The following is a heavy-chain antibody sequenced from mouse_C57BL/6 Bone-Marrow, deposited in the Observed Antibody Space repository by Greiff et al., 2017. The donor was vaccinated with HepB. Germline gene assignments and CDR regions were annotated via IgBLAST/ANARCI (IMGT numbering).Heavy chain of an antibody. CDR2: ISSGGSYT. D-gene: IGHD1-1*01. Sequence: EVQLVESGGDLVKPGGSLKLSCAASGFTFSSYGMSWVRQTPDKRLEWVATISSGGSYTYYPDSVKGRFTISRDNAKNTLYLQMSSLKSEDTAMYYCARINYYGGTFAYWGQGTLVTVSA. CDR3: ARINYYGGTFAY. J-gene: IGHJ3*01. V-gene: IGHV5-6*01. CDR1: GFTFSSYG.